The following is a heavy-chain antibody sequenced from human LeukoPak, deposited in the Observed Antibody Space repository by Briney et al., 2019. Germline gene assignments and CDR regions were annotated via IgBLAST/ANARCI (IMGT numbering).Heavy chain of an antibody. CDR3: ARGARSSDY. J-gene: IGHJ4*02. CDR2: IYNSVTT. D-gene: IGHD3-10*01. Sequence: SETLSLTCTVSGLSISANSWSWIRRPPGKGLEWIGYIYNSVTTNYTPSLTSRVTISVDTSKNQLSLKLSSATAADTAVYYCARGARSSDYWGQGTLVTVSS. V-gene: IGHV4-59*13. CDR1: GLSISANS.